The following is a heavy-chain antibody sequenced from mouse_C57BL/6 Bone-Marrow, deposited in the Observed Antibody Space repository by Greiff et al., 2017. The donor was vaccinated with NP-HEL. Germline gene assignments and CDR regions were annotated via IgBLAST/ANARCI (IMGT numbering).Heavy chain of an antibody. D-gene: IGHD2-5*01. CDR2: ISDGGSYT. V-gene: IGHV5-4*01. CDR1: GFTFSSYA. J-gene: IGHJ3*01. CDR3: ARDGDSNAWFAY. Sequence: EVKLMESGGGLVKPGGSLKLSCAASGFTFSSYAMSWVRQTPEKRLEWVATISDGGSYTYYPDNVKGRFTISRDNAKNNLYLQMSHLKSEDTAMYYCARDGDSNAWFAYWGQGTLVTVSA.